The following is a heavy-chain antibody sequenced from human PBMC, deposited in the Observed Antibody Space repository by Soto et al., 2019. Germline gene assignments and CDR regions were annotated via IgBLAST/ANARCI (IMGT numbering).Heavy chain of an antibody. J-gene: IGHJ4*02. Sequence: QVQLQESGPGLVKPSETLSLTCTASGGSISNYDWNWIRQPPGKGLEGIGNIHNSENTNYNPSLMRRLTISLDTSNNQCSLKMNSVTAADTAMYYCTTGSGWTSDHWGRGTLVTVSS. CDR2: IHNSENT. V-gene: IGHV4-59*08. CDR1: GGSISNYD. D-gene: IGHD6-19*01. CDR3: TTGSGWTSDH.